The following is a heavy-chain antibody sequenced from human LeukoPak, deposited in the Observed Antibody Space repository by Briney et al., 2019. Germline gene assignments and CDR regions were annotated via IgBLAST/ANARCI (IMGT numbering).Heavy chain of an antibody. D-gene: IGHD1-26*01. J-gene: IGHJ4*02. V-gene: IGHV1-69*05. CDR3: ARTRIYSGSPLGFDY. Sequence: ASVKVSCKASGGTFSSYAISWVRQAPGQGLEWMGGIIPIFGTANYAQKFQGRVTITTDESTSTAYMELSSLRSEETAVYYCARTRIYSGSPLGFDYWGQGTLVTVSS. CDR2: IIPIFGTA. CDR1: GGTFSSYA.